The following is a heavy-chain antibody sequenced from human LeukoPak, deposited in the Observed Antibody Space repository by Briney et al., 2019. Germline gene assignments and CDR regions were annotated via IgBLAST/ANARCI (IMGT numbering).Heavy chain of an antibody. D-gene: IGHD4-23*01. CDR3: ANSANYGGNSGYFDY. Sequence: SQTLSLTCTVSGGSISSGGYYWGWIRQPPGKGLEWIGSIYYSGSSYYNPSLKSRVTISVDTSKNQFSLKLSSVTAADTAVYYCANSANYGGNSGYFDYWGQGTLVTVSS. CDR2: IYYSGSS. CDR1: GGSISSGGYY. V-gene: IGHV4-39*01. J-gene: IGHJ4*02.